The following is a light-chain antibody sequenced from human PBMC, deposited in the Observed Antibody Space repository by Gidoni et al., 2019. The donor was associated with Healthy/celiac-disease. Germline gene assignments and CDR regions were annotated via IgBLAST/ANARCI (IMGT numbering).Light chain of an antibody. CDR3: QQRSNWPPT. J-gene: IGKJ2*01. CDR1: QSVSSY. CDR2: AAS. Sequence: EMVLTQSPATLSLSPGERATLSCRASQSVSSYLAGYQQKPGQAPRLLIYAASNRATGIPARFSGSGSGTDFTLTISSLEPEDFAVYYCQQRSNWPPTFGQGTKLEIK. V-gene: IGKV3-11*01.